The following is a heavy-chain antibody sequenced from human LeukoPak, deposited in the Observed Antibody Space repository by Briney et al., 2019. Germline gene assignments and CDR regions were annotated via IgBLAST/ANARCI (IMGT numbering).Heavy chain of an antibody. CDR2: INPNSGGT. V-gene: IGHV1-2*02. J-gene: IGHJ4*02. CDR3: ARGYYGSGSTYYFDY. Sequence: ASVKVSCKASGYTFTGYYMHWVRQAPGQGLEWMAWINPNSGGTNYAQKFQGRVTMTRDTSISTAYMELTRLRSDDTAVYYCARGYYGSGSTYYFDYWGQGTLVTVSS. D-gene: IGHD3-10*01. CDR1: GYTFTGYY.